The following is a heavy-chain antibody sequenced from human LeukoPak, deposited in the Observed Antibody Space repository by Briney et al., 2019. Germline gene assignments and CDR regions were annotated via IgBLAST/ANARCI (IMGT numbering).Heavy chain of an antibody. CDR2: ISGTGVKT. D-gene: IGHD6-25*01. Sequence: PSGGSLRLSCAASGFTFNNYAISWVRQAPGKGLEWVSGISGTGVKTVYSDSVKGRFTISRDNSENTLYLQMNTLRAEDTAIYFCAKSLAARWVIDYWGQGTLVTVSS. CDR3: AKSLAARWVIDY. CDR1: GFTFNNYA. J-gene: IGHJ4*02. V-gene: IGHV3-23*01.